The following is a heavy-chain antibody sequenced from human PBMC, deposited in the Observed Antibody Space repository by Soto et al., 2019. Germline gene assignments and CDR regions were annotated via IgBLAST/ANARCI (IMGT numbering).Heavy chain of an antibody. J-gene: IGHJ5*02. CDR1: GYTFTTHG. V-gene: IGHV1-18*01. CDR2: VSGENGHT. CDR3: ARDLGYSRSGTCYRESFEP. Sequence: QVQLVQSGAEVKKPGASVKVSCKASGYTFTTHGISWVRQAPGQGPEWMGWVSGENGHTNYAQSLQGRVTMTTDTSTNTPYMELRSLRSDDTAVYYCARDLGYSRSGTCYRESFEPWGQGTLVTVSS. D-gene: IGHD1-26*01.